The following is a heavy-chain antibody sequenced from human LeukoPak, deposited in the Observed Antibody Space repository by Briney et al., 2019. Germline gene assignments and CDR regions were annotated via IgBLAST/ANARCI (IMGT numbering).Heavy chain of an antibody. Sequence: SETLSLTCTVSGGSISSGGYYWSWIRQHPGKGLEWIAYIHYSGSPYYNPSLKSRVTISVDTSNNHFSLKLGSVTAADTAVYFCARDFLGGYGYFDDWGQGTLVTVSS. CDR1: GGSISSGGYY. J-gene: IGHJ4*02. CDR2: IHYSGSP. CDR3: ARDFLGGYGYFDD. V-gene: IGHV4-31*03. D-gene: IGHD5-12*01.